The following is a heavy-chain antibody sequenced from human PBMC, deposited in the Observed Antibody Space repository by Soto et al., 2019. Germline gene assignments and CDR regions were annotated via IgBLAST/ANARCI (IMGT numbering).Heavy chain of an antibody. Sequence: QVQLVQSGAEAKKPGSSVKVSCKASGGTFSSYAVSWVRQAPGQGLEWMGGIIPIFGTADYAQKFQGRVTITADESTSTAYMELSSLRSEDTAVYYCARHVPAAGYYYGMDVWGQGTTVTVSS. CDR1: GGTFSSYA. V-gene: IGHV1-69*12. J-gene: IGHJ6*02. CDR3: ARHVPAAGYYYGMDV. CDR2: IIPIFGTA. D-gene: IGHD2-2*01.